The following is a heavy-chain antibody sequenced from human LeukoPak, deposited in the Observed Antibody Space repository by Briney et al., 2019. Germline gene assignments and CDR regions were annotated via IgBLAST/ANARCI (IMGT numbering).Heavy chain of an antibody. CDR2: IYWDDDK. D-gene: IGHD2-15*01. V-gene: IGHV2-5*02. CDR3: AHTYGIYYFDY. Sequence: SGPTLVNPTQTLTLTCTFSGFSLSTNGVRVGWIRQPPGKAREWLALIYWDDDKRYSPSLKSRLTITKDTSRNQVVLTMTNMDPVDTATYYCAHTYGIYYFDYWGQGTLVTVSS. J-gene: IGHJ4*02. CDR1: GFSLSTNGVR.